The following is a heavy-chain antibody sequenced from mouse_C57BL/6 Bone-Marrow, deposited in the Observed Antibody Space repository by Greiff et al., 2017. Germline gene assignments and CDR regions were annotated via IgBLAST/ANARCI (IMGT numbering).Heavy chain of an antibody. D-gene: IGHD2-4*01. CDR2: INPNNGGT. Sequence: EVQLQQSGPELVKPGASVKISCKASGYTFTDYYMNWVKQSHGKSLEWIGDINPNNGGTSYNQKFKGKATLTVDKSSSTAYVELRSLTSEDSAVYYCASWGWDYGAWFAYWGQGTLVTVSA. CDR3: ASWGWDYGAWFAY. J-gene: IGHJ3*01. V-gene: IGHV1-26*01. CDR1: GYTFTDYY.